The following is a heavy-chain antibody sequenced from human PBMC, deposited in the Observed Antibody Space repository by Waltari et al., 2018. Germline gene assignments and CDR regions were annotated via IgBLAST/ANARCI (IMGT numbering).Heavy chain of an antibody. Sequence: GRQAPGKGLEWLANIKRDGTERYYVDSVKGRFTVSRDNAKNSVYLQMNGLRGEDTAIYYCAKYGDYYLDVWGQGTTVTVSS. CDR3: AKYGDYYLDV. D-gene: IGHD2-8*01. J-gene: IGHJ6*03. V-gene: IGHV3-7*01. CDR2: IKRDGTER.